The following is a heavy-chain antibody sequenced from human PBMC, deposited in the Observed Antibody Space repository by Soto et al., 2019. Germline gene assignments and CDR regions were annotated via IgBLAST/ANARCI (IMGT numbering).Heavy chain of an antibody. V-gene: IGHV3-49*04. CDR1: GFTFFSYA. D-gene: IGHD6-6*01. J-gene: IGHJ3*02. Sequence: GGSLRLSCTASGFTFFSYAMIWVRQAPGKGLEWVGFIRSKAYGGTTEYAASVNCRFTISRDDSKSIAYLQMNSLKTEDTAVYYCTRDRIAARPNDAFDIWGQGTMVTVSS. CDR2: IRSKAYGGTT. CDR3: TRDRIAARPNDAFDI.